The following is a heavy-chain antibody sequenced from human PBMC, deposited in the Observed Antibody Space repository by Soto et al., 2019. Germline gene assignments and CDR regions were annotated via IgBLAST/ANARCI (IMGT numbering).Heavy chain of an antibody. CDR3: ARALGSGWYIDYFDY. V-gene: IGHV1-18*01. CDR2: ISAYNGNT. J-gene: IGHJ4*02. CDR1: GYTFTSYG. D-gene: IGHD6-19*01. Sequence: ASVKVSCKASGYTFTSYGISCVRQAPGQGLEWMGWISAYNGNTNYAQKLQGRVTMTTDTSTSTAYMELRSLRSDDTAVYYCARALGSGWYIDYFDYWGQGTLVTVSS.